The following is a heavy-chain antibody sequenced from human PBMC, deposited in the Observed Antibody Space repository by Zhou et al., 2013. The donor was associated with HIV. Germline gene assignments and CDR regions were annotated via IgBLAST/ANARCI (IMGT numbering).Heavy chain of an antibody. V-gene: IGHV1-69*01. CDR3: ARVKGRHPIVVVTAMSFDI. CDR1: GVTFSSYT. J-gene: IGHJ3*02. CDR2: LMPIFDTA. Sequence: QVQLVQSGAEMKKPGSSVKVSCEASGVTFSSYTISWVRQAPGQGLEWMGGLMPIFDTANYAQKFQGRVTITTDESTSTAYMELSSLRSEDTAVYYCARVKGRHPIVVVTAMSFDIVGPRDNGHRLF. D-gene: IGHD2-21*02.